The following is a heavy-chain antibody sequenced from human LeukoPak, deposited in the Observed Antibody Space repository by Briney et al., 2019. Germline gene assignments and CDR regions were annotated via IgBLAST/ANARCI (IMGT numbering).Heavy chain of an antibody. J-gene: IGHJ4*02. V-gene: IGHV4-39*07. Sequence: PSETLSLTCTVSGGSISSSSYYWGWIRQPPGKGLEWIGEINHSGSTNYNPSLKSRVTISVDTSKNQFSLKLSSVTAADTAVYYCADGGGSGSRYWGQGTLVTVSS. D-gene: IGHD3-10*01. CDR1: GGSISSSSYY. CDR3: ADGGGSGSRY. CDR2: INHSGST.